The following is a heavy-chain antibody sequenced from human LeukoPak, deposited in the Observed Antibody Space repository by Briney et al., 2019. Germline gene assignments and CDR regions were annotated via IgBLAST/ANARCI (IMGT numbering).Heavy chain of an antibody. D-gene: IGHD6-19*01. J-gene: IGHJ5*02. V-gene: IGHV3-21*01. CDR1: GFIFSSYN. CDR3: ARDQSSVAGTTYNWFDP. CDR2: ISSSSSYI. Sequence: GGSLRLSCAASGFIFSSYNMNWVRQAPGKGLEWVSFISSSSSYIYYADSVKGRFTISRDNAKNSLYLQMNSLRAEDTAVYYCARDQSSVAGTTYNWFDPWGQGTLVTVSS.